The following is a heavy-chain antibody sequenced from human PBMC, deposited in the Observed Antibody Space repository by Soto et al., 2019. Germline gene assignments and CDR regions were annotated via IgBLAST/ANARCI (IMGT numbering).Heavy chain of an antibody. CDR2: INTDGSST. CDR1: GFTFSSYW. Sequence: EVQLVESGGGLVQPGGSLRLSCAASGFTFSSYWMHWVRQAPGKGLVWVSRINTDGSSTSYADSVKGRFTISRDNAKTKLYLQMNSLPAEDTAVNFCPSGETRYCSSSVYWGQGTLVTVSS. D-gene: IGHD6-6*01. V-gene: IGHV3-74*01. J-gene: IGHJ4*02. CDR3: PSGETRYCSSSVY.